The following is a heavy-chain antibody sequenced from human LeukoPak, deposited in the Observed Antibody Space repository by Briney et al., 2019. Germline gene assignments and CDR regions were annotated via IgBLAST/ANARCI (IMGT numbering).Heavy chain of an antibody. Sequence: LETLSLTCTVSGGSISSTRYYWGWIRQPPGKGLEWIGSMYYSGSTYYNPSLKSRVTISVDTSKNQFSLKLSSVTAADTAVYYCARGCIAAAGGFYWFDPWGQGTLVTVSS. CDR2: MYYSGST. CDR1: GGSISSTRYY. D-gene: IGHD6-13*01. CDR3: ARGCIAAAGGFYWFDP. J-gene: IGHJ5*02. V-gene: IGHV4-39*07.